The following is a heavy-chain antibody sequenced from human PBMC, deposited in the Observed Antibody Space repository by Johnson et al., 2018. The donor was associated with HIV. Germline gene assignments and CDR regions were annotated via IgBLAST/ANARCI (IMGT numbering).Heavy chain of an antibody. Sequence: VQLVESGGGLVQPGGSLRLSCAASGFTFSTYWMSWVRQAPGKGLEWVANIKQDGSEKYYADSVKGRFTISRDNTENLVYLQMNILSAEDTAVYYCARAPEVRGVDAFDIWGQGT. CDR1: GFTFSTYW. D-gene: IGHD3-10*01. CDR3: ARAPEVRGVDAFDI. V-gene: IGHV3-7*04. CDR2: IKQDGSEK. J-gene: IGHJ3*02.